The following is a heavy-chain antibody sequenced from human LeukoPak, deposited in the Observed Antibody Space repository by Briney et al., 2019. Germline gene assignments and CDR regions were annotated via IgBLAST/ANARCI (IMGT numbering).Heavy chain of an antibody. CDR2: ISAYNGNT. J-gene: IGHJ3*02. D-gene: IGHD5-24*01. CDR3: AREVEMATTSAFDI. V-gene: IGHV1-18*01. Sequence: ASVKVSCKASGYTFTSYGISWVRQAPGQGLEWMGWISAYNGNTNYAQKLQGRVTMTTDTSTSTAYMELRSLRSDDTAVYYCAREVEMATTSAFDIWGQGTMVTVSS. CDR1: GYTFTSYG.